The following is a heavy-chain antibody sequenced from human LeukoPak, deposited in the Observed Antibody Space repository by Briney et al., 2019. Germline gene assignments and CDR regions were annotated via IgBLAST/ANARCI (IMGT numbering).Heavy chain of an antibody. V-gene: IGHV4-59*08. D-gene: IGHD3-16*01. CDR1: GGSISSYY. Sequence: SETLSLTCTDSGGSISSYYWSWIRQPPGKGLEWIGYIYYSGSTNYNPSLKSRVTISVDTSKNQFSLKLSSVTAADTAVYYCARLAFGGAFDIWGQGTMVTVSS. CDR2: IYYSGST. J-gene: IGHJ3*02. CDR3: ARLAFGGAFDI.